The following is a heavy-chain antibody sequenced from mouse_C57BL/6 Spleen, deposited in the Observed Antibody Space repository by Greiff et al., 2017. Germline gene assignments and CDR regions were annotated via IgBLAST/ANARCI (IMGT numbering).Heavy chain of an antibody. V-gene: IGHV5-15*04. CDR1: GFTFSDYG. CDR2: ISNLAYSI. D-gene: IGHD1-1*01. Sequence: EVKVEESGGGLVQPGGSLKLSCAASGFTFSDYGMAWVRQAPRKGPEWVAFISNLAYSIYYADTVTGRFTISRENAKNTLYLEMSSLRSEDTAMYYCARPHYYGSSYWYFDVWGTGTTVTVSS. J-gene: IGHJ1*03. CDR3: ARPHYYGSSYWYFDV.